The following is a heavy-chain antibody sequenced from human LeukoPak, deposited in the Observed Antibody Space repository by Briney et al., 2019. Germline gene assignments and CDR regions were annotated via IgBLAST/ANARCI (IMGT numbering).Heavy chain of an antibody. V-gene: IGHV1-2*02. D-gene: IGHD3-22*01. Sequence: ASVKVSCKASGYTFTGYYMHWVRQAPGQGLEWMGWINPNSGGTNYAQKFQGRVTMTRDTSISTAYMEPSRLRSDDTAVYYCARGPPGRVYDSSKRGLFDPWGQGTLVTVSS. CDR3: ARGPPGRVYDSSKRGLFDP. CDR2: INPNSGGT. CDR1: GYTFTGYY. J-gene: IGHJ5*02.